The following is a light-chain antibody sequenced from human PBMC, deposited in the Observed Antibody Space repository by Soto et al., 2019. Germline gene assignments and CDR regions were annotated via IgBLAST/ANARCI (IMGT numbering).Light chain of an antibody. J-gene: IGKJ1*01. CDR3: QQYNSSPWT. CDR2: QAS. V-gene: IGKV1-5*03. Sequence: DIQMTQAHSILSASVGERVAITCRASQSISAWVAWYQQKPGKAPKLLIYQASLLESGVPSRFSGSGSGTEFTLTISSLQPDDLATYYCQQYNSSPWTFGQGTKVDIK. CDR1: QSISAW.